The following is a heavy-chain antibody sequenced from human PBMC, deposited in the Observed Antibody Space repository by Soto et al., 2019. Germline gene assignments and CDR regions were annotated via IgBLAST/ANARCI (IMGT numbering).Heavy chain of an antibody. CDR2: VYNSGST. D-gene: IGHD3-22*01. V-gene: IGHV4-59*12. J-gene: IGHJ6*02. Sequence: SETLSLTCTVSGGSISSNYWTWIRPPPGKGLEWIGYVYNSGSTRYSPSFQGQVTISADKSISTAYLQWRSLKASDTAMFYCARLLYYYDSSGPGGMDVWGQGTTVTVSS. CDR1: GGSISSNY. CDR3: ARLLYYYDSSGPGGMDV.